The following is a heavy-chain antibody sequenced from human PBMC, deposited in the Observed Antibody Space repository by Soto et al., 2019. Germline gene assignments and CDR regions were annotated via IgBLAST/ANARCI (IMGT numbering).Heavy chain of an antibody. J-gene: IGHJ5*02. CDR2: ISSSGGTK. Sequence: PGGSLRLSCAASGFSFSDYYMTWIRQAPGKGLEWVSYISSSGGTKYHADSVKGRFTISRDNAKNSLYLQMNSLRAEDTAVYYCARGYSSSWTYNWFDPWGQGTLVTVS. CDR1: GFSFSDYY. CDR3: ARGYSSSWTYNWFDP. V-gene: IGHV3-11*01. D-gene: IGHD6-13*01.